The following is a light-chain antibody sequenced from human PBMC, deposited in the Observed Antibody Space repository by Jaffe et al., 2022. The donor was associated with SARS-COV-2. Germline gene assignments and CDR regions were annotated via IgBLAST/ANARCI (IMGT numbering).Light chain of an antibody. CDR2: EVT. CDR3: SSHAAGDNWV. Sequence: QSALTQPPSASGSPGQSVTISCTGTSSDVGGYNSVSWYQQYPGKAPKLMIYEVTKRPSGVPDRFSGSKSGNTASLTVSGLQADDEADYYCSSHAAGDNWVFGGGTKLTVL. J-gene: IGLJ3*02. V-gene: IGLV2-8*01. CDR1: SSDVGGYNS.